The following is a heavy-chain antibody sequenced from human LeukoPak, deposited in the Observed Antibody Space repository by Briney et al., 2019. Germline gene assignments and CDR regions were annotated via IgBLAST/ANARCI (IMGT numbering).Heavy chain of an antibody. CDR2: IIPIFGTA. J-gene: IGHJ3*02. V-gene: IGHV1-69*05. CDR1: GGTFSSYA. D-gene: IGHD5-12*01. Sequence: SVKVSCKASGGTFSSYAISWVRQAPGQGLEWMGGIIPIFGTANYARKFQGRVTITTDESTSTAYMELSSLRSEDTAVYYCARVMTGLRSRGAFDIWGQGTMVSVSS. CDR3: ARVMTGLRSRGAFDI.